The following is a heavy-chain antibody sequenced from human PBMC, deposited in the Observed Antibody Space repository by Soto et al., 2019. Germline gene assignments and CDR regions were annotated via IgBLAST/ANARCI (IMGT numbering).Heavy chain of an antibody. CDR2: INYNGVYT. D-gene: IGHD3-22*01. CDR3: ARKSNSDLSGYDYFDY. Sequence: EGQLVESGGGLVEPGGSLRLSCAASGFIFSNSDMTWVRLAPGKGLEYVSSINYNGVYTFYAGPARGRFTISRDNAKNSLYLQMYSLTAEDTAVYFCARKSNSDLSGYDYFDYWGQGTLVIVSS. V-gene: IGHV3-21*06. J-gene: IGHJ4*02. CDR1: GFIFSNSD.